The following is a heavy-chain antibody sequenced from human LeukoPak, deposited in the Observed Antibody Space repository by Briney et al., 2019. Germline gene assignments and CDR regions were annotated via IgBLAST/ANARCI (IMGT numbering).Heavy chain of an antibody. CDR3: ARAQVDYNNGPGSQGYYSYGMGV. Sequence: SETLSLTCTVSGGCISTYYGNWIRQAPGKGLEWIGYIYYSGSTNYNPSLKSRVTISVDTSRNQFSLKLSSVTAADTAVYYCARAQVDYNNGPGSQGYYSYGMGVWGQGTTVTVSS. J-gene: IGHJ6*02. CDR1: GGCISTYY. D-gene: IGHD4-11*01. CDR2: IYYSGST. V-gene: IGHV4-59*01.